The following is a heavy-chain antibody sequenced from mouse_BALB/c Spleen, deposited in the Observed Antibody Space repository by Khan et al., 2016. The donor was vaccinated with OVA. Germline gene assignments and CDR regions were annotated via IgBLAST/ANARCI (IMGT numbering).Heavy chain of an antibody. CDR1: GYTFINYW. CDR3: AKRGLRWDFDY. V-gene: IGHV1-7*01. CDR2: INPSTGYT. D-gene: IGHD1-1*01. Sequence: QVQLQQSGAELAKPGASVKMSCKASGYTFINYWILWVKQRPGQGLEWVGYINPSTGYTEYNQNFKDKVTLTADKSSSTVYMQLSSLTSEDSAVYYCAKRGLRWDFDYWGQGTTRTVSS. J-gene: IGHJ2*01.